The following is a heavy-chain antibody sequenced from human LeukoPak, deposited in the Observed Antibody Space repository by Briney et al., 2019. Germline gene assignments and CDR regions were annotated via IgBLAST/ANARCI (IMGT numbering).Heavy chain of an antibody. CDR3: S. D-gene: IGHD1-26*01. J-gene: IGHJ5*01. CDR1: GFTFNIYG. Sequence: GGSLRLSCAASGFTFNIYGMHWVRQAPGKGLEWVAVIPYDGHNKYYADSVKGRFIVSRDNSKNTLYLHYCMRDQSGNYVGGDSWGQGILVAVSS. V-gene: IGHV3-30*03. CDR2: IPYDGHNK.